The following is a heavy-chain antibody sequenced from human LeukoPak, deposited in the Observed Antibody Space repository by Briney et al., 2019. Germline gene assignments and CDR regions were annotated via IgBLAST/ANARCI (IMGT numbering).Heavy chain of an antibody. Sequence: GGSLRLSCAASGFTFSKFAMSWVRQAPGKGLERVSGISASGDSTYYADSVKGRITISRDNSKNTLYLQMNSLRAEDTAVYYCAKETIAAASVDWFDPWGQGTLVTVSS. D-gene: IGHD6-13*01. CDR2: ISASGDST. CDR1: GFTFSKFA. V-gene: IGHV3-23*01. J-gene: IGHJ5*02. CDR3: AKETIAAASVDWFDP.